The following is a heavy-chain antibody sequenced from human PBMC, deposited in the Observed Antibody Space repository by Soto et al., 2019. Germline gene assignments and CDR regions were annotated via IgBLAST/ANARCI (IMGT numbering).Heavy chain of an antibody. D-gene: IGHD3-9*01. V-gene: IGHV3-7*01. J-gene: IGHJ6*02. CDR2: IKQDGSEK. CDR3: ARVNFDWLLDYYYYGMDV. CDR1: GFTFSSYW. Sequence: GGSLRLSCATSGFTFSSYWMSWVRQAPGKGLEWVANIKQDGSEKYYVDSVKGRFTISRDNAKNSLYLQMNSLRAEDTAVYYCARVNFDWLLDYYYYGMDVWGQGTTVTVSS.